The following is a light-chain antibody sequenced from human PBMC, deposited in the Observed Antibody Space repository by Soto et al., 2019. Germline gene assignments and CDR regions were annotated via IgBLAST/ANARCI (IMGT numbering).Light chain of an antibody. CDR2: DAS. Sequence: EIVMTQSPATLSVSPGERATLSCRASQSVRTTVAWYQQRPGQAPRLLIYDASTRATGVPARFSGGGSGTDFTLTIASLQPDDFATYYCQQYETFSGTFGPGTKVDIK. J-gene: IGKJ1*01. CDR1: QSVRTT. V-gene: IGKV3-15*01. CDR3: QQYETFSGT.